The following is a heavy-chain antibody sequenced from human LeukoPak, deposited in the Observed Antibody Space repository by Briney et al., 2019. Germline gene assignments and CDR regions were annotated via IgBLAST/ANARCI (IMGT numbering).Heavy chain of an antibody. CDR3: ARDGGMSVATINGPDY. Sequence: GGSLRLSCAASGFTFSSYAMHWVRQAPGKGLEWVAVISYDGSNKYYADSVKGRFTISRDNSKNTLYLQMNSLRAEDTAVYYCARDGGMSVATINGPDYWGQGTLVTVSS. V-gene: IGHV3-30-3*01. D-gene: IGHD5-24*01. J-gene: IGHJ4*02. CDR2: ISYDGSNK. CDR1: GFTFSSYA.